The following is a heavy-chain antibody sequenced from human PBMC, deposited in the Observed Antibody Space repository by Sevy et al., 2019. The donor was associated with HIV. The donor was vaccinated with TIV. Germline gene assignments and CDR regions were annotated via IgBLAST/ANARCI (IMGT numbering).Heavy chain of an antibody. CDR1: AITMRDYS. CDR2: INPDGSKI. J-gene: IGHJ4*02. V-gene: IGHV3-7*02. D-gene: IGHD2-15*01. CDR3: VRAIQLAASY. Sequence: GGSLRLSCEASAITMRDYSMNWVRQAPGKGLEWVANINPDGSKIYYAESVKGRFTISRDSAKNSVFLQMTSLRAEDTAVYYCVRAIQLAASYWGQGLLVTVSS.